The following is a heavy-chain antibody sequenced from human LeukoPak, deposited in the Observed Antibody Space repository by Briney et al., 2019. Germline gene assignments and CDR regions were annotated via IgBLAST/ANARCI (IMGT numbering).Heavy chain of an antibody. V-gene: IGHV3-15*01. D-gene: IGHD6-19*01. CDR1: GFTFSNAW. Sequence: GGSLRLSCAASGFTFSNAWMSWVRQAPGKGLEWVGRIKSKTDGGTTDYAAPVKGRFTISRDDSKNTLYLQMNGLKTEDTAVYYCARLRYSSGWYPGELYYWGQGTLVTVSS. J-gene: IGHJ4*02. CDR2: IKSKTDGGTT. CDR3: ARLRYSSGWYPGELYY.